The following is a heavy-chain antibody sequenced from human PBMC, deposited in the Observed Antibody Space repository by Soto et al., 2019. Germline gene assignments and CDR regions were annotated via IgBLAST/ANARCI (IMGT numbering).Heavy chain of an antibody. CDR3: ARDSARGLGFLEWLPRDYYYYYGMDV. CDR1: GFTFSSYA. CDR2: ISYDGSNK. Sequence: GGSLRLSCAASGFTFSSYAMHWVRQAPGKGLEWVAVISYDGSNKYYADSVKGRFTISRDNSKNTLYLQMNSLRAEDTAVYYCARDSARGLGFLEWLPRDYYYYYGMDVWGKGTTVTVSS. V-gene: IGHV3-30-3*01. J-gene: IGHJ6*04. D-gene: IGHD3-3*01.